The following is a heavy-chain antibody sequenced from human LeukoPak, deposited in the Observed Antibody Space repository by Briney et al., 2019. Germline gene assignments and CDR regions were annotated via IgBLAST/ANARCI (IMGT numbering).Heavy chain of an antibody. D-gene: IGHD6-6*01. V-gene: IGHV1-8*01. CDR1: GYTFTSYD. CDR3: ARRVISSSSSTFDY. CDR2: MNPNSGNT. Sequence: GASVKVSCKASGYTFTSYDINWVRQATGQGLEWMGWMNPNSGNTGYAQKFQGRVTMTRNTSISTAYMELSSLRSEDTAVYYCARRVISSSSSTFDYWGQGTLVTVSS. J-gene: IGHJ4*02.